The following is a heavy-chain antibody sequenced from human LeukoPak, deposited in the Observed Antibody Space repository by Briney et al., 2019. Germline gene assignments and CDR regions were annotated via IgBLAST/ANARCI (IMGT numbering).Heavy chain of an antibody. CDR3: AIGYYGPGSYYGPDAFDI. CDR2: INYSGST. D-gene: IGHD3-10*01. Sequence: TPETLSLTCTVPGASISSISSSNYYWSWIRQPPGKGLEWIGYINYSGSTNHNPSLKSRVTISADTSKNQFSLKLSSVTAADTAVYYCAIGYYGPGSYYGPDAFDIWGQGTMVTVSS. J-gene: IGHJ3*02. CDR1: GASISSISSSNYY. V-gene: IGHV4-30-4*01.